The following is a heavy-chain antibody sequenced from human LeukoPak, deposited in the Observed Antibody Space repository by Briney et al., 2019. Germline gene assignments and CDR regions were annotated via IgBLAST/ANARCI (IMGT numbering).Heavy chain of an antibody. D-gene: IGHD3-16*01. CDR2: INSDTGGT. CDR3: ARRKYSYAVTYGMDV. V-gene: IGHV1-2*02. J-gene: IGHJ6*02. Sequence: ASVKVSCKASGYTFTDYFIHWVRQAPGQGLEWMGWINSDTGGTNFAQRFQGRVTMTRDTSITTAYMELSRLRSDGTAVYYCARRKYSYAVTYGMDVWGQGTSVTVSS. CDR1: GYTFTDYF.